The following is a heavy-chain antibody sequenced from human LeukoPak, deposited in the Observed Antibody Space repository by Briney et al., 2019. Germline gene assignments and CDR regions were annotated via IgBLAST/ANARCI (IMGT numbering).Heavy chain of an antibody. J-gene: IGHJ4*02. CDR2: VYYSGST. Sequence: PSETLSLTCTVSGGSISSSSYYWGWIRQPPGKGLEWIGSVYYSGSTYYNPSLKSRVTISVDTSKNQFSLKLSSVTAADTAVYYCARGQGYYDSSGPPDYWGQGTLVTVSS. CDR3: ARGQGYYDSSGPPDY. V-gene: IGHV4-39*07. D-gene: IGHD3-22*01. CDR1: GGSISSSSYY.